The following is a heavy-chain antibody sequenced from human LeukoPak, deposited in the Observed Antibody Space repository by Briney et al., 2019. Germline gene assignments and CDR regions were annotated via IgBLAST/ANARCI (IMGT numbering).Heavy chain of an antibody. CDR1: GGTFKSYY. CDR3: VREGVVGAFDI. J-gene: IGHJ3*02. V-gene: IGHV4-4*07. Sequence: WATLYLTCKVSGGTFKSYYRSWIRQPAGQGLEWMGRIYASGSTNNNPSLNPRSSMSVDTSKIQFSLKLNSVTAADTAVYYCVREGVVGAFDIWGQGTMVSVSS. CDR2: IYASGST.